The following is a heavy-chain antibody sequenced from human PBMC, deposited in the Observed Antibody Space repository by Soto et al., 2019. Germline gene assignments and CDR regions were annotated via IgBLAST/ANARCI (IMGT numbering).Heavy chain of an antibody. V-gene: IGHV1-18*01. Sequence: ASVKVSCKASGYTFTSYGISWVRQAPGQGLERMGWISQYNGNTNYAQKHQDRVTMTTDTSKRTAYMELRSLRSNDTAVYYCARVYCISTSCYPLNGMDVWGQGTTVTGSS. D-gene: IGHD2-2*01. J-gene: IGHJ6*02. CDR3: ARVYCISTSCYPLNGMDV. CDR1: GYTFTSYG. CDR2: ISQYNGNT.